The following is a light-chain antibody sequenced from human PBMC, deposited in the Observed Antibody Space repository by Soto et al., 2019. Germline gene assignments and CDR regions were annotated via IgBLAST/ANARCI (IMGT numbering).Light chain of an antibody. CDR3: QVWDSSSDNVV. V-gene: IGLV3-21*02. CDR2: DNS. Sequence: SYELTQPPSVSVAPGQTARITCGGTNIGSKSVHWYQQKPGQAPVLVVSDNSHRPSGIPKRCYGSTPGNTATLTISRVEAGDEADYYSQVWDSSSDNVVFAAGTQLTVL. J-gene: IGLJ2*01. CDR1: NIGSKS.